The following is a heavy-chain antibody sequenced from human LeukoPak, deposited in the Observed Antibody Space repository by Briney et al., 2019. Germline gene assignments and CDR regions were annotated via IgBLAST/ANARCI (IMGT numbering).Heavy chain of an antibody. CDR3: ARERGYGAGSYYNGLYFDS. Sequence: TSETLSLTCTVSGGSISSSDYYWGWIRQPPGKGLEWIGSIYYGGSTYYNPSLKSRVTISVDTSMNQFSLKLSFVTTADTAVYYCARERGYGAGSYYNGLYFDSWGQGTQVTVSS. V-gene: IGHV4-39*02. CDR1: GGSISSSDYY. D-gene: IGHD3-10*01. J-gene: IGHJ4*02. CDR2: IYYGGST.